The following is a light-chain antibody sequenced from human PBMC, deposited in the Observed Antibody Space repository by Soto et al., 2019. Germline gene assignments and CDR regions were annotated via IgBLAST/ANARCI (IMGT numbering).Light chain of an antibody. Sequence: EIVLTPSPVTVSLSPLERALLSFMASQSVRTYLAWYQVKPGKAPRLLIYDASNRATGIPARFSGSGYGTEFTLTISSLEPEDFAVYYCQQRSKWPRTFGQGTKVDIK. CDR3: QQRSKWPRT. CDR1: QSVRTY. CDR2: DAS. J-gene: IGKJ1*01. V-gene: IGKV3-11*01.